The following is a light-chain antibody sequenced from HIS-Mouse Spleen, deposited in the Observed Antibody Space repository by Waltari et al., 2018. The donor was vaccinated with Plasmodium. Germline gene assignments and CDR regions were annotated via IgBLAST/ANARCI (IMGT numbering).Light chain of an antibody. Sequence: DMQLTQSPSSLFESVGDRVTSTCRASQSISSYLNWYQQKPGKAPKLLIYAASSLQSGVPSRFSGSGSGTDFTLTISSLQPEDFATYYCQQNYNTWTFGQGTKVEIK. J-gene: IGKJ1*01. CDR1: QSISSY. V-gene: IGKV1-39*01. CDR2: AAS. CDR3: QQNYNTWT.